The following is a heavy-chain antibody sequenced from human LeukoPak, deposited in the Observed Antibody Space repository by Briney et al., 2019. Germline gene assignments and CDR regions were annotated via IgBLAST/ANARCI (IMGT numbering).Heavy chain of an antibody. J-gene: IGHJ4*02. D-gene: IGHD3-22*01. CDR2: ISYDGSNK. CDR3: ARDRGSGYYFDFDY. Sequence: GGSLRLSCAASGFTFSSYAMHGVRQAPGKGLEWVAVISYDGSNKYYADSVKGRFTISRDNSKNTLYLQMNSLRAEDTAVYYCARDRGSGYYFDFDYWGQGTLVTVSS. CDR1: GFTFSSYA. V-gene: IGHV3-30-3*01.